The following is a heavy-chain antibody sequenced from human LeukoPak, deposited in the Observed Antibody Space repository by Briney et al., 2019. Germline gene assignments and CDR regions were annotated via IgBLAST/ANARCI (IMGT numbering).Heavy chain of an antibody. CDR3: ARGRSGSDYEGNY. CDR1: GDSISTYY. Sequence: SETLSLTCTVSGDSISTYYWSWIRQPPGKGLEWIGFINYSGSTNYNPSLKSRVTISVDTSKNQFSLKLSSVTAADTAVYYCARGRSGSDYEGNYWGQGTLVTVTS. V-gene: IGHV4-59*01. D-gene: IGHD3-10*01. CDR2: INYSGST. J-gene: IGHJ4*02.